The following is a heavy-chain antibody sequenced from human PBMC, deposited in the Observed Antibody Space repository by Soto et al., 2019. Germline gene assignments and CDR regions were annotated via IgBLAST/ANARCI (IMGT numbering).Heavy chain of an antibody. Sequence: PGGSLRLSCAASGFTFSCFHMNWVRQAPGRGLEWVAYITSSSDTIYYSDSVKGRFTISRDNAKNSLYLQMNSLRAEDTALYYCAKDIEGIAVAGLDYWGQGTLVTVS. CDR3: AKDIEGIAVAGLDY. D-gene: IGHD6-19*01. CDR1: GFTFSCFH. J-gene: IGHJ4*02. CDR2: ITSSSDTI. V-gene: IGHV3-48*04.